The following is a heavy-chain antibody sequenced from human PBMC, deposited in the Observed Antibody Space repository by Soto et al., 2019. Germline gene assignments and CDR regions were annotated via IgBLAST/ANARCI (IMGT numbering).Heavy chain of an antibody. CDR1: GFTFRSYA. V-gene: IGHV3-23*01. J-gene: IGHJ4*02. CDR3: ARGNGAAGGMGAYFHS. Sequence: QLLESGGGLVQPGGSLRLSCATSGFTFRSYAMSWVRQAPGKGLEWVSTITSSGGNTFYAGSVKGPFTISRDNSKSTLSLQIHSLKAEDTAIYYCARGNGAAGGMGAYFHSWGQGTLVTVYS. D-gene: IGHD6-13*01. CDR2: ITSSGGNT.